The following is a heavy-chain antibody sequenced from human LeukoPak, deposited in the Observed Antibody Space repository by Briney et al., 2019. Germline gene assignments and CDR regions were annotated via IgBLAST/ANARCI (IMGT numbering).Heavy chain of an antibody. CDR3: ARSPRYARGYYYYGMDV. Sequence: GGSLRLSCAASGFAFSSYAMSWVRRAPGKGLEWVSGITASGDTTYYADSVKGRFTISRDNSKNTLYLQMRSLRAVDTALYYCARSPRYARGYYYYGMDVWGQGTTVTVSS. J-gene: IGHJ6*02. CDR2: ITASGDTT. CDR1: GFAFSSYA. V-gene: IGHV3-23*01. D-gene: IGHD2-2*01.